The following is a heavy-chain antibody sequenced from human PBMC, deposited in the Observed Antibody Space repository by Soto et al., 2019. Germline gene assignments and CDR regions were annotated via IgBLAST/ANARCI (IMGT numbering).Heavy chain of an antibody. D-gene: IGHD3-9*01. Sequence: GESLKISYMGSGYKVSTWRNFTSYWIAWVRQMPGKGLEWMGIIYPGDSDTRYSPSFQGQVTISADKSISTAYLQWSSLKASDTAMYYCARLADYDILTGLSGDNWFDPWGQGTLVTVSS. CDR2: IYPGDSDT. CDR3: ARLADYDILTGLSGDNWFDP. J-gene: IGHJ5*02. CDR1: GYKVSTWRNFTSYW. V-gene: IGHV5-51*01.